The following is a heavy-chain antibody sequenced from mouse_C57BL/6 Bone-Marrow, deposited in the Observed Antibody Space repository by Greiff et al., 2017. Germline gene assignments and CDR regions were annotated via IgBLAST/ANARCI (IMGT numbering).Heavy chain of an antibody. CDR1: GYTFTSYW. J-gene: IGHJ3*01. V-gene: IGHV1-53*01. Sequence: QVQLQQPGTELVKPGASVKLSCKASGYTFTSYWMHWVKQRPGPGLEWIGNINPSNGGTNYNEKFKSKATPTVDKSSSTAYRLLSSLTSEDSAVYYCARSYYYSSRFAYWGQGTLVTVSA. D-gene: IGHD1-1*01. CDR3: ARSYYYSSRFAY. CDR2: INPSNGGT.